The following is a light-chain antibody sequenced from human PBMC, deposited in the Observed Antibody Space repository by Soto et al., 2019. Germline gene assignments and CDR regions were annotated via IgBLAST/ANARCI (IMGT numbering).Light chain of an antibody. J-gene: IGKJ3*01. CDR3: QQRSEVT. CDR1: QSVSNNY. V-gene: IGKV3D-20*02. CDR2: GAS. Sequence: ENVLTQSPGTLSLSPGERATLSCRASQSVSNNYLAWYQQKPGQAPRLLIYGASNRATGIPDRFSGSGSGTDFTLTISSLEPEDFAVYYCQQRSEVTFGPGTKVDIK.